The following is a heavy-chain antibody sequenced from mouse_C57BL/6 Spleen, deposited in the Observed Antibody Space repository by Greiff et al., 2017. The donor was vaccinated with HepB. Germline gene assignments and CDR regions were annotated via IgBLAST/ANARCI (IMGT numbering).Heavy chain of an antibody. Sequence: QVQLQHPGAELVKPGASVKLSCKASGYTFPSYWMHWVKQRPGQGLEWIGMFHPNSGSTNYNATFKSKATLTVDKSSSTAYKQLNSLTSEVSAVYYCARSSDYSHPAYWGHVTLLTVSA. CDR2: FHPNSGST. J-gene: IGHJ3*01. D-gene: IGHD2-12*01. CDR3: ARSSDYSHPAY. V-gene: IGHV1-64*01. CDR1: GYTFPSYW.